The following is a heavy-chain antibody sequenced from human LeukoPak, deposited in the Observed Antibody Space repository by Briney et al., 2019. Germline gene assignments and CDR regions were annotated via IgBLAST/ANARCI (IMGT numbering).Heavy chain of an antibody. D-gene: IGHD4/OR15-4a*01. V-gene: IGHV1-69*05. Sequence: SVKVSCKASGGTFSSYAISWVRQAPGQGLEWMGGIIPIFGTANYAQKFQGRVTITTDESTTTAYMELRSLRSDDTAIYYCARDKDYIFDIWGQGTLVTVSS. CDR3: ARDKDYIFDI. CDR1: GGTFSSYA. J-gene: IGHJ3*02. CDR2: IIPIFGTA.